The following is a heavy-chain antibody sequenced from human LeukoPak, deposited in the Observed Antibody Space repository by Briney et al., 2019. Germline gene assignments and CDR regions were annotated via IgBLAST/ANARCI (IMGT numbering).Heavy chain of an antibody. Sequence: PGGSLRLSCAASGFXFSSYWMSWVRQAPGKGLEWVANIKQDGSEKYYVDSVKGRFTISRDNAKNSLYLQMNSLRAEDTAVYFCARDVWFGDYRWFDPWGQGTLVIVSS. CDR3: ARDVWFGDYRWFDP. CDR2: IKQDGSEK. CDR1: GFXFSSYW. D-gene: IGHD3-10*01. J-gene: IGHJ5*02. V-gene: IGHV3-7*05.